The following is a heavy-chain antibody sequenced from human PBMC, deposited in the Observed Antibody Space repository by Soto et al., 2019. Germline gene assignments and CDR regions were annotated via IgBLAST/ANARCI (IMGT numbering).Heavy chain of an antibody. J-gene: IGHJ5*02. CDR1: GGSISSSNW. CDR3: ARGGTGGYGGCDVDRPYWFDH. Sequence: QVQLQESGPGLVKPSGTLSLTCAVSGGSISSSNWWSWDRQPPGKGLEWIGEIYHSGSTNYNPSLKRRVTSSVDKYKNHTATKLTPVTAADTGVYSCARGGTGGYGGCDVDRPYWFDHWGQGTLVTVSS. D-gene: IGHD5-12*01. V-gene: IGHV4-4*02. CDR2: IYHSGST.